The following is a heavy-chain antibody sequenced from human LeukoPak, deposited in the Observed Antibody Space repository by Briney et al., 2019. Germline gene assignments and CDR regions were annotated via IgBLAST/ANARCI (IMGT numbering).Heavy chain of an antibody. CDR3: AREASWSSSWYTGSSYYFDY. Sequence: ASVKVSCKASGYTFTSYGISWVRQAPGQGLEWMGWISAYNGNTIYAQKLQGRVTMTTDTSTSTAYMELRSLRSDDTAVYYCAREASWSSSWYTGSSYYFDYWGQGTLVTVSS. J-gene: IGHJ4*02. D-gene: IGHD6-13*01. CDR1: GYTFTSYG. V-gene: IGHV1-18*01. CDR2: ISAYNGNT.